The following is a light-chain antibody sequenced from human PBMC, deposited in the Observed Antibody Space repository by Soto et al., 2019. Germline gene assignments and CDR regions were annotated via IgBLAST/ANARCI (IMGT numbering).Light chain of an antibody. CDR1: SSDVGSYNR. J-gene: IGLJ2*01. Sequence: QSVLTQPPSVSGSPGQSVTISCTGTSSDVGSYNRVSWYQQPPSTAPKLLIYEVSNRPSGVPDRFSGSKSGNTASLTISGLQAEDEADYYCSSYTSTSTVFGGGTKLTVL. CDR2: EVS. CDR3: SSYTSTSTV. V-gene: IGLV2-18*02.